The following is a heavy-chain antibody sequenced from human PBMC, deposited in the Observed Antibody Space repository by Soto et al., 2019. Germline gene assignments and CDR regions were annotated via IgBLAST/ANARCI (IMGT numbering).Heavy chain of an antibody. J-gene: IGHJ6*03. Sequence: GASVKVSCKASGYTFTGYYMHWVRQAPGQGLEWMGWINPNSGGTNYAQKFQGWVTMTRDTSISTAYMELSRLRSDDTAVYYCARARYYYGSGSYYNRGDSYYYYMDVWGKGTTVTVSS. D-gene: IGHD3-10*01. V-gene: IGHV1-2*04. CDR1: GYTFTGYY. CDR2: INPNSGGT. CDR3: ARARYYYGSGSYYNRGDSYYYYMDV.